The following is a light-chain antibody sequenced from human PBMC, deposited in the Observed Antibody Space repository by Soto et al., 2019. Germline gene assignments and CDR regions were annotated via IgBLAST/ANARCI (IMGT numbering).Light chain of an antibody. CDR3: QHYENLPYT. J-gene: IGKJ2*01. Sequence: DIQLTQSASSLSASVGDRVTITCQASQVITNYLNWYQQKPGKAPKLLIYDISTLEIGVPSRFGGSGSATHFTFTITGLQPEDIATYYCQHYENLPYTFGQGTKLEI. V-gene: IGKV1-33*01. CDR1: QVITNY. CDR2: DIS.